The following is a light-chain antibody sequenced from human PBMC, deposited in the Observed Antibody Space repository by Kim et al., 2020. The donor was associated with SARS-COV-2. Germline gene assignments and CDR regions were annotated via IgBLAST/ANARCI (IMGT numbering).Light chain of an antibody. J-gene: IGLJ3*02. CDR2: VNSDGSP. Sequence: SVKLSSSPSSEHSSYAIAWHQQQPEKGPRYLMKVNSDGSPRKGDGIPARFSGSSSGAVRYLAISSLQSEDEADYYCQTWGTNIRVFGGGTQLTVL. V-gene: IGLV4-69*01. CDR3: QTWGTNIRV. CDR1: SEHSSYA.